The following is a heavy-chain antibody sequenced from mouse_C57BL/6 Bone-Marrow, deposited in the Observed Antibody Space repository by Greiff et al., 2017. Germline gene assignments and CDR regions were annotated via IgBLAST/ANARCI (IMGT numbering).Heavy chain of an antibody. V-gene: IGHV14-2*01. CDR3: ARTFYGSDPLDY. J-gene: IGHJ2*01. CDR1: GFNIKDYY. Sequence: EVQLQQSGAELVKPGASVKLSCTASGFNIKDYYMHWVKQRTEQGLEWIGRIDPEDGETKYAPQFQGKATITADTSSNTAYLQLSSLTSEDTAVYYCARTFYGSDPLDYWGQGTTLTVSS. D-gene: IGHD1-1*01. CDR2: IDPEDGET.